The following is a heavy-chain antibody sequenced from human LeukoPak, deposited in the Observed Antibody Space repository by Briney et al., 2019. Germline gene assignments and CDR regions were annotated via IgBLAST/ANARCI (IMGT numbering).Heavy chain of an antibody. V-gene: IGHV3-23*01. Sequence: GGSLRLSCEGSGFNLGGYSMSWVRQAPGKGLEWVSGVLSGGGSTYYADAVKGRFTISRDNSKNTLYLQMNSLRAEDTAVYYCAREHGDYFYFDYWGQGTLVTVSS. D-gene: IGHD4-17*01. CDR3: AREHGDYFYFDY. CDR1: GFNLGGYS. CDR2: VLSGGGST. J-gene: IGHJ4*02.